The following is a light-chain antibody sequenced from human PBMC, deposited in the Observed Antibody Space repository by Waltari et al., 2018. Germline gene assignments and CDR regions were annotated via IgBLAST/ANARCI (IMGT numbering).Light chain of an antibody. V-gene: IGLV1-51*01. J-gene: IGLJ2*01. CDR1: GSNIGNNF. Sequence: QSVLTQPPSVSAAAGQKVTISCSGSGSNIGNNFVSWYQQLPGTAPKLLIFDNNKRPSGSPDRCSGSKSGSSATLGIAGLQTGDEAEYYCGTWDSSLSVVFGGGTKLTVL. CDR2: DNN. CDR3: GTWDSSLSVV.